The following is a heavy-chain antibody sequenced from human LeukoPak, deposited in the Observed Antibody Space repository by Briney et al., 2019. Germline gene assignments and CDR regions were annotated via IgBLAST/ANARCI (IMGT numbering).Heavy chain of an antibody. J-gene: IGHJ4*02. CDR1: GYTFTGYY. CDR2: INPNFGNT. Sequence: ASVKVSCKASGYTFTGYYMHWVRQAPGQGLEWMGCINPNFGNTNYSQKFQGRVTMTRDTSISTAYMELSRLRSDDTAVYYCARAHGLGAAGYYFDYWGQGTLVTVSS. V-gene: IGHV1-2*02. D-gene: IGHD6-13*01. CDR3: ARAHGLGAAGYYFDY.